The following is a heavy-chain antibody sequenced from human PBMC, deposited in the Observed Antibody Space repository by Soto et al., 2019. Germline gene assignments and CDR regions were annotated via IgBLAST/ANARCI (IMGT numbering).Heavy chain of an antibody. V-gene: IGHV4-59*01. CDR2: IYYSGST. D-gene: IGHD4-17*01. CDR3: ARRYGGAFDI. J-gene: IGHJ3*02. CDR1: GGSISSYY. Sequence: QVQLQESGPGLVKPSETLSLTCTVSGGSISSYYWSWIRQPPGKGLEWIGYIYYSGSTNYNPSLKSRVTLSVDMSMNQFTLKLSSVTAADTAVYYCARRYGGAFDIWGQGTMVTVSS.